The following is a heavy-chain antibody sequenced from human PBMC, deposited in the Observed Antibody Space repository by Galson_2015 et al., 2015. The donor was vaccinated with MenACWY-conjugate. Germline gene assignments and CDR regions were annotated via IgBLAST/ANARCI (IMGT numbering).Heavy chain of an antibody. J-gene: IGHJ5*02. CDR1: GFPFTNYW. Sequence: LRLSCAASGFPFTNYWMHWVRQPPGQGLEWISYIKADGSFSNYEDSVKGRFTISTDNAKNMVYLQMDGLGDEDTAVYFCARDNNWSFDPWGQGTLVTVSS. V-gene: IGHV3-74*01. CDR2: IKADGSFS. CDR3: ARDNNWSFDP. D-gene: IGHD1-1*01.